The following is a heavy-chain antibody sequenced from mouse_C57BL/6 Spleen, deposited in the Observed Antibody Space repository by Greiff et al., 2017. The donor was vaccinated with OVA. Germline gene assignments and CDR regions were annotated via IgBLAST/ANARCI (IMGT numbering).Heavy chain of an antibody. CDR2: IDPSDSYT. Sequence: QVQLQQPGAELVMPGASVKLSCKASGYTFTSYWMHWVKQRPGQGLEWIGEIDPSDSYTNYNQKFKGKSTLTVDKSSSTAYMQLSSLTSEDSAVYYCARRSLITTVGDYFDYWGQGTTLTVSS. CDR3: ARRSLITTVGDYFDY. V-gene: IGHV1-69*01. J-gene: IGHJ2*01. D-gene: IGHD1-1*01. CDR1: GYTFTSYW.